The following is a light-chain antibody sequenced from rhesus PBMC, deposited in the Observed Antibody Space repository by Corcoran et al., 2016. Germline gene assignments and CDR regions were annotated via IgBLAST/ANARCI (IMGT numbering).Light chain of an antibody. Sequence: DIQMTQSPSSLSASVGDTVTITCRANQGINNNLAWYQLKPGKVPKLLIYYASTLQNGVPSRFSGSGSGTDCTLTIYRLQPEDFATYYCQHGYGTPFAFGPGTKLDIK. J-gene: IGKJ3*01. CDR2: YAS. CDR3: QHGYGTPFA. CDR1: QGINNN. V-gene: IGKV1-25*01.